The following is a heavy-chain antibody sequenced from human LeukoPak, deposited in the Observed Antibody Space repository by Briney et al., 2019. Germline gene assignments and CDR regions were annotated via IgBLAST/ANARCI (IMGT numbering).Heavy chain of an antibody. Sequence: GESLKISCKGSGYSFTSYWIGWVRQMPGKGLEWMGIIYPGDSDTRYSPSFQGQVTISADKSISTAYLQWSSLKASDTAMYYCARLTNGRYYYDSSGYVDYWGQGTLVTVSS. D-gene: IGHD3-22*01. J-gene: IGHJ4*02. CDR2: IYPGDSDT. CDR3: ARLTNGRYYYDSSGYVDY. V-gene: IGHV5-51*01. CDR1: GYSFTSYW.